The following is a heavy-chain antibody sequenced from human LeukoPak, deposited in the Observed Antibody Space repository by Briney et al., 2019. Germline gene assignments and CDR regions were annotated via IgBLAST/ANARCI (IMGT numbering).Heavy chain of an antibody. D-gene: IGHD3-16*02. CDR1: GGSINSYW. CDR3: ARAGYTISSYRFDY. Sequence: SETLSLICSVSGGSINSYWWSWIRQPAGKGLKFIGRIYTTGMTNYNPSLKSRVSMSVDTSKNKFSLELRSVTAADTAVYFCARAGYTISSYRFDYWGQGALVTVSS. CDR2: IYTTGMT. V-gene: IGHV4-4*07. J-gene: IGHJ4*02.